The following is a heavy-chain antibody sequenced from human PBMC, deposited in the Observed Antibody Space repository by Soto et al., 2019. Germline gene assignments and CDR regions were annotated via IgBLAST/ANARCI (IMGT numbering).Heavy chain of an antibody. Sequence: GGCRSSGNYYSSWIRQPPGKGLEWIGYIYYSGSTNYNPSLKSRVTISVDTSKNQFFLKLSSVTAADTAVYYCARTTYYDILTGYKSDAFDIWGQGTMVTVSS. J-gene: IGHJ3*02. CDR3: ARTTYYDILTGYKSDAFDI. CDR1: GGCRSSGNYY. CDR2: IYYSGST. V-gene: IGHV4-61*01. D-gene: IGHD3-9*01.